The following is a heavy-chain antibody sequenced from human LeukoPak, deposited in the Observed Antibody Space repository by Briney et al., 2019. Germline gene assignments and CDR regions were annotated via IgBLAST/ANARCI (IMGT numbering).Heavy chain of an antibody. CDR3: TTWDYVDY. J-gene: IGHJ4*02. CDR1: RFTFSNAW. CDR2: IKSNVNGGTI. D-gene: IGHD1-26*01. V-gene: IGHV3-15*01. Sequence: NPGGSLRLSCVGSRFTFSNAWMSWVRQAPGKGLEWAGRIKSNVNGGTIDYAPPVKSRFIISRDDSKDTLYLHMSSLKIEDTAVYYCTTWDYVDYWGQGTLVTVSS.